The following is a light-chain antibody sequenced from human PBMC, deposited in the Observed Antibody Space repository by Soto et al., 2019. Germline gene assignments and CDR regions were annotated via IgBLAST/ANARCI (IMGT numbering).Light chain of an antibody. V-gene: IGKV1-39*01. J-gene: IGKJ2*01. Sequence: DIQMTQSPSSLSASVGDRVTITCRASQSIRSYLNWYHQKPGKTPQLLIYGASNLQSGAPSRFTGSGSGTHFTLTIRSLQPEDFATYYCQQSYTTPYTFGQGTKLEIK. CDR1: QSIRSY. CDR2: GAS. CDR3: QQSYTTPYT.